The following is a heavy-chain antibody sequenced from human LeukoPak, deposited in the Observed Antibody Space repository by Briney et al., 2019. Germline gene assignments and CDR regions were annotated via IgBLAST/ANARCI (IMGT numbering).Heavy chain of an antibody. V-gene: IGHV4-30-2*01. Sequence: SETLSLTCTVSGGSISSGGYCWSWIRQPPGKGREGIAYIYHNGSTYYNPSLKSRVTISVDRSKNQFSLKLCSVTAADTAVYYCARDRGYYYDSSGYTYFDYWGQGTLVTVSS. J-gene: IGHJ4*02. CDR1: GGSISSGGYC. D-gene: IGHD3-22*01. CDR2: IYHNGST. CDR3: ARDRGYYYDSSGYTYFDY.